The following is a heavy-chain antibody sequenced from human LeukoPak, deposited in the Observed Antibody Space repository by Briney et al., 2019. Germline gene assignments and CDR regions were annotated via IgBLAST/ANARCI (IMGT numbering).Heavy chain of an antibody. D-gene: IGHD3-10*01. CDR3: ARDWSESLWPRDYYYYMDV. J-gene: IGHJ6*03. V-gene: IGHV3-21*03. Sequence: PGGSLRLSCAASGFTFSSYSMNWVRQAPGKGLEWVSSISSSSSYIYYADSVKGRFTISRDNAKNSLYLQMNSLRAEDTAVYYCARDWSESLWPRDYYYYMDVWGKGTTVTVSS. CDR2: ISSSSSYI. CDR1: GFTFSSYS.